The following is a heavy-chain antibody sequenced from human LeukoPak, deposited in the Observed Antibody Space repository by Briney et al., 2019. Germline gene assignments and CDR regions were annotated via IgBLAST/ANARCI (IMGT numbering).Heavy chain of an antibody. D-gene: IGHD3-22*01. J-gene: IGHJ4*02. CDR3: ARVDRSPGVIDY. CDR2: INPSGGST. Sequence: GASVNVSCKASGYTFTSYYMHWVRQAPGQGLEWMGIINPSGGSTSYAQKFQGRVTMTRDTSTSTVYMELSSLRSEDTAVYYCARVDRSPGVIDYWGQGTLVTVSS. CDR1: GYTFTSYY. V-gene: IGHV1-46*01.